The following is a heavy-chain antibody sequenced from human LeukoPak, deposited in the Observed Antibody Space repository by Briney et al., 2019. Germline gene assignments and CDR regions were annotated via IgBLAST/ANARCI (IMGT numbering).Heavy chain of an antibody. D-gene: IGHD2-21*02. CDR1: GYTFTGYY. J-gene: IGHJ5*02. Sequence: ASVKVSCKASGYTFTGYYMHWVRQAPGQGLEWMGWINPNSGGTNYAQKFQGRVTMTRDTSISTAYMELSRLRSDDTAVYYCARDVNRVVVVTALEPWFDPWGQGTLVTVSS. V-gene: IGHV1-2*02. CDR2: INPNSGGT. CDR3: ARDVNRVVVVTALEPWFDP.